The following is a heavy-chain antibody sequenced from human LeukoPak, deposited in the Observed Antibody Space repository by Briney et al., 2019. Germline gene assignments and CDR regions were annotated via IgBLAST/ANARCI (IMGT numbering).Heavy chain of an antibody. CDR2: IYYSGST. CDR3: AREWVTILHYMDV. CDR1: GGSISSGDYY. D-gene: IGHD3-3*01. Sequence: SQTLSLTCTVSGGSISSGDYYWSWIRQPPGKGREWIGYIYYSGSTYYNPSLKSRVTISVDTSKNQFSLKLSSVTAADTAVYYCAREWVTILHYMDVWGKGTTVTVSS. J-gene: IGHJ6*03. V-gene: IGHV4-30-4*08.